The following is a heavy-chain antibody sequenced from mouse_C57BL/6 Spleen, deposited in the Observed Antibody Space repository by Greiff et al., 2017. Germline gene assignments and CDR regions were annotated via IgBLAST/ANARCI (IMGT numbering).Heavy chain of an antibody. D-gene: IGHD2-10*02. Sequence: VKLMESGPELVKPGASVKISCKASGYAFSSSWMNWVKQRPGKGLEWIGRIYPGDGDTNYNGKFKGKATLTADKSSSTAYMQLSSLTSEDSSVDFCARWGYGPYFDYWGQGTTLTVSS. CDR2: IYPGDGDT. V-gene: IGHV1-82*01. CDR1: GYAFSSSW. J-gene: IGHJ2*01. CDR3: ARWGYGPYFDY.